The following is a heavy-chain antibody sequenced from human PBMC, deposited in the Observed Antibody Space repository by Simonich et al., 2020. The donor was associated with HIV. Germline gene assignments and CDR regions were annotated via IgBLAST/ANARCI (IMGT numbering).Heavy chain of an antibody. J-gene: IGHJ4*02. D-gene: IGHD5-18*01. CDR3: ARHGEYSYGPYFDY. CDR1: GGSFSDYY. CDR2: INHKGKT. Sequence: QVQLQQWGAGLLKPSETLSLTCTVYGGSFSDYYWSWIRHPPGKGLGWIGEINHKGKTNDTPSRKGRVSISVDTSKNQFSLKLSSVTAADTAVYYCARHGEYSYGPYFDYWGQGTLVTVSS. V-gene: IGHV4-34*01.